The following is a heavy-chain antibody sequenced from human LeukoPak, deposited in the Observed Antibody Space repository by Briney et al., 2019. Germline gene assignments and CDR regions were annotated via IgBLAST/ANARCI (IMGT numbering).Heavy chain of an antibody. CDR2: INPNSGGT. V-gene: IGHV1-2*02. CDR3: ARGSFLPTGIHYDILTGYPFDY. Sequence: ASVKVSCKASGYTFTGYYKHWVRQAPGQGLEWMGWINPNSGGTNYAQKFQGRVTMTRDTSISTAYMELSRLRSDDTAVYYCARGSFLPTGIHYDILTGYPFDYWGQGTLVTVSS. J-gene: IGHJ4*02. D-gene: IGHD3-9*01. CDR1: GYTFTGYY.